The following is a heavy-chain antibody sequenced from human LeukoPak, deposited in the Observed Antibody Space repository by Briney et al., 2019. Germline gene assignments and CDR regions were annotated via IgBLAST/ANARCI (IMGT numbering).Heavy chain of an antibody. CDR1: GGSISSSSYY. D-gene: IGHD5-18*01. CDR3: ASTGYSYAVNEIHAFDI. V-gene: IGHV4-39*01. J-gene: IGHJ3*02. Sequence: SETLSLTCTVSGGSISSSSYYWGWIRRPPGKGLEWIRSIYYSGSTYYNPSLKSRVTISVDTSKNQFSLKLSSVTAADTAVYYCASTGYSYAVNEIHAFDIWGQGTMVTVSS. CDR2: IYYSGST.